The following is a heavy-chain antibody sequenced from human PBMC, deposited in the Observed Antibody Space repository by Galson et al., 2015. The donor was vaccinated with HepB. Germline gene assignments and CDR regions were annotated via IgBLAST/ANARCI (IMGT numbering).Heavy chain of an antibody. CDR2: INHSGST. V-gene: IGHV4-34*01. Sequence: LSLTCAVYGGSFSGYYWSWIRQPPGKGLEWIGEINHSGSTNYNPSLKSRVTISVDTSKNQFSLKLSSVTAADTAVYYCARGRIGFSGRGYSYGWGYWGQGTLVTVSS. D-gene: IGHD5-18*01. J-gene: IGHJ4*02. CDR1: GGSFSGYY. CDR3: ARGRIGFSGRGYSYGWGY.